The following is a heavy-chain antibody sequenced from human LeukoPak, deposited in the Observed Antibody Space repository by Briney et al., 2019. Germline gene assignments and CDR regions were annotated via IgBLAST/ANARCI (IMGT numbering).Heavy chain of an antibody. CDR3: ARDGVEFYNWFDP. Sequence: GGSLRLSCAASGFTFDDYAMHWVRQAPGKGLEWVSSISGSSSYIYYADSVKGRFTISRDNAKNSLYLQMNSLRAEDTAVFYCARDGVEFYNWFDPWGQGTLVTVSS. CDR2: ISGSSSYI. V-gene: IGHV3-21*01. CDR1: GFTFDDYA. J-gene: IGHJ5*02. D-gene: IGHD2-21*01.